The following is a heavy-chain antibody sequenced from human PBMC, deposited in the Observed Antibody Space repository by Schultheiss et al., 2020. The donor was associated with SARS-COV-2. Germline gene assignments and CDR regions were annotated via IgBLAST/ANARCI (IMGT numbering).Heavy chain of an antibody. CDR2: INPNSGGT. CDR3: ARDETGIYYYYYGMDV. D-gene: IGHD1-1*01. V-gene: IGHV1-2*02. J-gene: IGHJ6*02. Sequence: ASVKVSCKASGYTFTVYHIHWVRQAPGQGLEWMGGINPNSGGTNYAQKFQGRVTMTRDTSISTAYMELSRLRSDDTAVYYCARDETGIYYYYYGMDVWGQGTTVTVSS. CDR1: GYTFTVYH.